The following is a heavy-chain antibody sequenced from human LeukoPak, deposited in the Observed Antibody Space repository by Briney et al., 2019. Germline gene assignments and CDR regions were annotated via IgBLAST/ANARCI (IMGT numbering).Heavy chain of an antibody. CDR2: ISGSGGST. D-gene: IGHD3-22*01. CDR1: GYTFTSYG. Sequence: EASVKVSCKASGYTFTSYGISWVRQAPGKGLEWVSAISGSGGSTYYADSVKGRFTISRDNSKNTLYLQMNSLRAEDTAVYYCAPYYYEYYFDYWGQGTLVTVSS. V-gene: IGHV3-23*01. CDR3: APYYYEYYFDY. J-gene: IGHJ4*02.